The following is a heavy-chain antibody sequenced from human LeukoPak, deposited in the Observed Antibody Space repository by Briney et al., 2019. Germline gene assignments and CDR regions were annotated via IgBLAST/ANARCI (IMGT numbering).Heavy chain of an antibody. D-gene: IGHD1-26*01. CDR1: GFTFDDYT. CDR2: ISWDGGNT. J-gene: IGHJ4*02. Sequence: GGSLRLSCAASGFTFDDYTMHWVRQAPGKGLEWVSLISWDGGNTYYADSVKGRFTISRDNSKNSLYLQMNSLRTEDTALYYCAKDRGGSYFDYWGQGTLVTVSS. CDR3: AKDRGGSYFDY. V-gene: IGHV3-43*01.